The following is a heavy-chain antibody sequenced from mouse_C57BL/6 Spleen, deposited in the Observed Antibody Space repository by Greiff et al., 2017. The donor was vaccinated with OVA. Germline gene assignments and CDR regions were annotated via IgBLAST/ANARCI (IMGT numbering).Heavy chain of an antibody. CDR2: IDPSDSYT. CDR3: ARTYYESHYYAMDY. J-gene: IGHJ4*01. V-gene: IGHV1-69*01. Sequence: QVQLQQPGAELVMPGASVKLSCKASGYTFTSYWMHWVKQRPGPGLEWIGEIDPSDSYTNYNQKFKGKSTLTVYKSSSTAYMQLSSLTSQDSAVYYCARTYYESHYYAMDYWGQGTSVTVSS. D-gene: IGHD2-10*01. CDR1: GYTFTSYW.